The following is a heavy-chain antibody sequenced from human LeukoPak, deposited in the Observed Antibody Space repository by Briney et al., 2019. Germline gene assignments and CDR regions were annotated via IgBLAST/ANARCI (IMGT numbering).Heavy chain of an antibody. D-gene: IGHD2-15*01. J-gene: IGHJ4*02. CDR2: INPSVGST. Sequence: GASVKVSCKASGYIFTSYSMHWVRQAPGQGLEWMGIINPSVGSTSYAQKFQGRVTMTRDTSTSTVYMELSSLRSDDTAVYYCARDVMVAAYYFDSWGQGTLVTVSS. V-gene: IGHV1-46*01. CDR1: GYIFTSYS. CDR3: ARDVMVAAYYFDS.